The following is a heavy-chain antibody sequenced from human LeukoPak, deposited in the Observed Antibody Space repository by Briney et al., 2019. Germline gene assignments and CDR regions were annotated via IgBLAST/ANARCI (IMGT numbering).Heavy chain of an antibody. CDR2: ISATTTS. D-gene: IGHD3-16*01. CDR1: RFTFSGYS. Sequence: GGSLRLSCTASRFTFSGYSMQWVRQAPGKGLEWVSYISATTTSYDADSVKGRFSISRDNAKNSLYLQMNNLRDEDTAVYYCVRDKYGGLWGQGTMVTVSS. J-gene: IGHJ3*01. CDR3: VRDKYGGL. V-gene: IGHV3-48*02.